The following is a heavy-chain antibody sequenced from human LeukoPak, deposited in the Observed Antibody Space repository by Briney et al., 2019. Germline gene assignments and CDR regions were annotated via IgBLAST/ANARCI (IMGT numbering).Heavy chain of an antibody. CDR2: IGSSGGGS. J-gene: IGHJ4*02. Sequence: PGGSLRLSCAASGFTFSSYAMHWVRQAPGKGLEYVSAIGSSGGGSYYANSVKGRFTISRDNSKNALYLQMGSLRAEDMAVYYCARGYSRSGFDYWGQGTLVTVSS. CDR1: GFTFSSYA. D-gene: IGHD6-13*01. CDR3: ARGYSRSGFDY. V-gene: IGHV3-64*01.